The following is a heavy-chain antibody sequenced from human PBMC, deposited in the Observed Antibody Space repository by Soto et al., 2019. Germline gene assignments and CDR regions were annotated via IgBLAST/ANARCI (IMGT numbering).Heavy chain of an antibody. Sequence: EVQILESGGGLVQPGGSLRLSCAASVFTFSSYAMYWVRQAPGKGLAWVSGISDSGTGTYYADSVKGRFTISRDNSKNTVYLQMKSLRAEDTAVYYCAKDHTVVIRDAFDIWGQGTMVNVSS. CDR1: VFTFSSYA. CDR2: ISDSGTGT. CDR3: AKDHTVVIRDAFDI. J-gene: IGHJ3*02. V-gene: IGHV3-23*01. D-gene: IGHD3-22*01.